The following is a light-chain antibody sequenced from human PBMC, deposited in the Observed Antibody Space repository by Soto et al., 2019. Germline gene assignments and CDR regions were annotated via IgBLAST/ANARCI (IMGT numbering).Light chain of an antibody. V-gene: IGKV1-9*01. J-gene: IGKJ4*01. CDR2: GAS. CDR3: QQFNAYPLT. CDR1: QGISDY. Sequence: DIQLTQSPSFLSASVGDRVTISCRASQGISDYLAWYQQKPGKTPKLLFYGASTLQSGVPSRFSGSASGTEFTLTIRILQPEDFATYFCQQFNAYPLTFGGGTKLEIK.